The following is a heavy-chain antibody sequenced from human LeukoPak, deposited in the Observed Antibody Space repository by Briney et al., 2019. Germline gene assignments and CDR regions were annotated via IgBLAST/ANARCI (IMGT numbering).Heavy chain of an antibody. CDR3: ARVGCAGDCYTVGFDY. V-gene: IGHV3-21*01. CDR2: ISSSSSYI. CDR1: GFTFSRYS. D-gene: IGHD2-21*01. J-gene: IGHJ4*02. Sequence: PGGSLRLSCAASGFTFSRYSMNWVRQAPGKGLEWVSSISSSSSYIYYADSVKGRCTISRDNAKNSLYLQMNSLRAEETAVYYCARVGCAGDCYTVGFDYWGQGTLVTVSS.